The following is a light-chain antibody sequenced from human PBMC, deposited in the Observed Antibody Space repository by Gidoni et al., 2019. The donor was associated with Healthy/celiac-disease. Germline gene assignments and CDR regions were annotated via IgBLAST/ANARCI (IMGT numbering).Light chain of an antibody. CDR2: WAS. J-gene: IGKJ1*01. Sequence: DSVMTQSPDSLAVSLGERATINCKSSQSVLYSSNNKNYLAWYQQKPGQPPKLLIYWASTRESGVPDRFSGSGSGTDFTLTISSLQAEDVAVYYCQQYYSTPPTFXQXTKVEIK. CDR1: QSVLYSSNNKNY. V-gene: IGKV4-1*01. CDR3: QQYYSTPPT.